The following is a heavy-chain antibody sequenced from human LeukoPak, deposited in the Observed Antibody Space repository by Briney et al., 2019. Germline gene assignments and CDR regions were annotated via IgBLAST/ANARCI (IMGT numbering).Heavy chain of an antibody. J-gene: IGHJ4*02. CDR2: IKPSGGST. D-gene: IGHD3-10*01. CDR1: GYTFTSYY. Sequence: ASVKVSCKASGYTFTSYYMHRVRQAPGQGREWMGIIKPSGGSTSYAQKFQGRVTMTRDMSTSTVYMELSSLRSEDTAVYYCARDQDYYGSGSYHRLDTTGLDYWGQGTLVTVSS. V-gene: IGHV1-46*01. CDR3: ARDQDYYGSGSYHRLDTTGLDY.